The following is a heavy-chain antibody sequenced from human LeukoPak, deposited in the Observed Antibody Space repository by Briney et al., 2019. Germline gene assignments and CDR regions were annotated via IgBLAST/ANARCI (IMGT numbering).Heavy chain of an antibody. CDR1: GGTFSSYA. V-gene: IGHV1-69*05. CDR2: IIPIFGTT. CDR3: ARDRGNLNDGNMFDP. Sequence: ASVKVSCKASGGTFSSYAISWVRQAPGQGLEWMGAIIPIFGTTNYAQKFQGRVTITTDESTCTAYMELSSLRSEDTAVYYCARDRGNLNDGNMFDPWGQGTLVTVSS. D-gene: IGHD1-1*01. J-gene: IGHJ5*02.